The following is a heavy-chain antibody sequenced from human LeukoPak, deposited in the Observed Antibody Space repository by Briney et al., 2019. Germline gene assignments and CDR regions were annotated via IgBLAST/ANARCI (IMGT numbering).Heavy chain of an antibody. CDR1: GFTFSSYG. V-gene: IGHV3-30*02. J-gene: IGHJ4*02. CDR3: AKDLGSSGYFDY. Sequence: GGSLRLSCAASGFTFSSYGMHWVRQAPGKGLEWVALIRYDGSNKYYADSVKGRFTISRDNSKNTLYLQMNSLRAEDRAVYYCAKDLGSSGYFDYWGQGTLVTVSS. D-gene: IGHD5-18*01. CDR2: IRYDGSNK.